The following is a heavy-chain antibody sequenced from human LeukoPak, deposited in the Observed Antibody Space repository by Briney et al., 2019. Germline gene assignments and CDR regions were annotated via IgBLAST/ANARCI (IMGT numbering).Heavy chain of an antibody. CDR1: GITLMSYT. D-gene: IGHD3-10*01. Sequence: GGSLRLSCSGSGITLMSYTIHWVRQAPGKGLEWVAVTSYDEGHKYYADSVKGRFTISRDTANNTLYLQMNSLRAEDTAVYYCARDNVYGSGTEYWGQGTLVTVSS. V-gene: IGHV3-30-3*01. J-gene: IGHJ4*02. CDR3: ARDNVYGSGTEY. CDR2: TSYDEGHK.